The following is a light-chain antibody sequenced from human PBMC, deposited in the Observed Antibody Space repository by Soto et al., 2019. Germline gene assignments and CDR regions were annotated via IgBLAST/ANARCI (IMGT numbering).Light chain of an antibody. CDR1: SSDVDGYNY. Sequence: QSALTQPASVSGSPGQSITISCTGTSSDVDGYNYVSWYQYHPGKAPKLMIYDVNNRPSGVSNRFSGSKSGNTASLTISGLQAEEEADYYCSSFTTSRNTVIFGGGTKLTVL. CDR3: SSFTTSRNTVI. J-gene: IGLJ2*01. V-gene: IGLV2-14*01. CDR2: DVN.